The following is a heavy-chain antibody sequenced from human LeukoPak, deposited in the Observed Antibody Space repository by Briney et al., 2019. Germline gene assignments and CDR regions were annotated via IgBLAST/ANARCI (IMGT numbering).Heavy chain of an antibody. J-gene: IGHJ6*02. CDR1: GFTFDDYA. V-gene: IGHV3-9*01. CDR2: ISWNSGSI. D-gene: IGHD3-10*01. Sequence: SGGSLRLSCAASGFTFDDYAMHWVRQAPGKGLEWVSGISWNSGSIGYADSVKGRFTISRDNAKNSLYLQMNSLRAEDTAVYYCARALFAGAFYGMDVWGQGTTVTASS. CDR3: ARALFAGAFYGMDV.